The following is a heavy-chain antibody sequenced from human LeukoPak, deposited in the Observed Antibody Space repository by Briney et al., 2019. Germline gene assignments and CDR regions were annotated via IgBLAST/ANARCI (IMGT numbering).Heavy chain of an antibody. D-gene: IGHD3-9*01. CDR2: ISSSSSTI. Sequence: PGGSLRLSCAASGFTFSSYSMNWVRQAPGKGLEWVSYISSSSSTIYYADSVKGRFTISRGNAKNSLYLQMNSLRAEDTAVYYCARESYDILTGYYNFDYWGQGTLVTVSS. J-gene: IGHJ4*02. CDR3: ARESYDILTGYYNFDY. V-gene: IGHV3-48*01. CDR1: GFTFSSYS.